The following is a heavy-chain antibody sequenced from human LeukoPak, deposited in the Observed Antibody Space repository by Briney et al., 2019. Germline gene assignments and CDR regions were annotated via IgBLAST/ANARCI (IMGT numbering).Heavy chain of an antibody. J-gene: IGHJ4*02. CDR1: GFTFSSYS. Sequence: TGGSLRLSCAASGFTFSSYSMNWVRQAPGKGLEWVSSISSSSSYIYYADSVKGRFTISRDNAKNSLYLQMNSLRAEDTAVYYCARWIELTRWIQLWFDYWGQGTLVTVSS. V-gene: IGHV3-21*01. CDR2: ISSSSSYI. CDR3: ARWIELTRWIQLWFDY. D-gene: IGHD5-18*01.